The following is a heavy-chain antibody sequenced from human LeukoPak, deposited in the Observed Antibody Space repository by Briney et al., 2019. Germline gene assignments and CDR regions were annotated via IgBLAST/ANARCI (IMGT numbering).Heavy chain of an antibody. CDR1: GGSITNHW. CDR2: MFYTGST. D-gene: IGHD7-27*01. V-gene: IGHV4-59*08. J-gene: IGHJ5*02. Sequence: SETLSLTCAVSGGSITNHWWSWIRQPPGKGLEWIAYMFYTGSTSYNPSLNSRVTIPIDTPKSQVSLKLSSVTAADTAVYYCARHSSITGGRLSGYWLDPWGQGTLITVSS. CDR3: ARHSSITGGRLSGYWLDP.